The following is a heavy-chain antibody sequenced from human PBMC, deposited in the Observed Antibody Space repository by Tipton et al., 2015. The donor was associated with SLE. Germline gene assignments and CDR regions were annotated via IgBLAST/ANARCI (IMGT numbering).Heavy chain of an antibody. CDR3: AKASSVRAFDI. D-gene: IGHD2-2*01. J-gene: IGHJ3*02. CDR2: IKSKTDGGTT. CDR1: GFTFSNAW. Sequence: SLRLSCAASGFTFSNAWMSWVRQAPGKGLEWVGRIKSKTDGGTTDYAAPVKGRFTISRDNSKNTLYLQMNSLRAEDTAVYYCAKASSVRAFDIWGQGTMVTVSS. V-gene: IGHV3-15*01.